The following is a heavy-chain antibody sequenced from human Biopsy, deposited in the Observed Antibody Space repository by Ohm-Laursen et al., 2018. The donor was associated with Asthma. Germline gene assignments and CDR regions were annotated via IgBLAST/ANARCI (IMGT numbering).Heavy chain of an antibody. J-gene: IGHJ5*02. Sequence: GASVKVSCKASGYIFTEYSMNWVRQAPGQGLEWMGRINPNSGATKYAQQFQGRVTVTRGTSISTAFMELSRLRSDDTAVYYCARDRGYCSGGTCPSWFDPWGQGTLVTVSS. CDR2: INPNSGAT. V-gene: IGHV1-2*06. CDR3: ARDRGYCSGGTCPSWFDP. D-gene: IGHD2-15*01. CDR1: GYIFTEYS.